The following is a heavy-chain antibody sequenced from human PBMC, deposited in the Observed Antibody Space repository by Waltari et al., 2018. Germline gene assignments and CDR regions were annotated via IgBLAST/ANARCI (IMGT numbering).Heavy chain of an antibody. CDR1: GFTFSSYS. CDR3: ARAKYGDYVSNYGMDV. D-gene: IGHD4-17*01. J-gene: IGHJ6*02. CDR2: ISSSSSYI. V-gene: IGHV3-21*01. Sequence: EVQLVESGGGLVKPGGSLRLSCAASGFTFSSYSMNWVRKAPGKGLEWVSSISSSSSYIYYADSVKGRFTISRDNAKNSLYLQMNSLRAEDTAVYYCARAKYGDYVSNYGMDVWGQGTTVTVSS.